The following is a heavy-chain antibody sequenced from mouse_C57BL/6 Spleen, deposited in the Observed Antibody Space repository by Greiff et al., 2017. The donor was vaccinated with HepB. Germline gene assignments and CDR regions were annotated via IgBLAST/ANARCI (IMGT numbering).Heavy chain of an antibody. CDR3: ARSDGYYGAMDY. D-gene: IGHD2-3*01. CDR1: GYTFTSYW. CDR2: IDPSDSYT. J-gene: IGHJ4*01. Sequence: QVQLQQPGAELVMPGASVKLSCKASGYTFTSYWMHWVKQRPGQGLEWIGEIDPSDSYTNYNQKFKGKSTLTVDKSSSTAYMQLSSLTSEDSAVYYSARSDGYYGAMDYWGQGTSVTVSS. V-gene: IGHV1-69*01.